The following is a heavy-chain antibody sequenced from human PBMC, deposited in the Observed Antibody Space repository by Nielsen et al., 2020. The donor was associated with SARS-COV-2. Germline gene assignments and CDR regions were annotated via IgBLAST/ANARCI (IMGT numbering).Heavy chain of an antibody. Sequence: SGPTLVKPTQTLTLTCTFSGFSLSTNGMRVSWIRQPPGKALEWLARIDWDNEKHYTTSLETRLTIFKVTSKNQVVLTMTNMDPVDTATYFCARTPSYGDFEDFWGQGILVTVSS. CDR2: IDWDNEK. D-gene: IGHD4-17*01. V-gene: IGHV2-70*04. J-gene: IGHJ4*02. CDR3: ARTPSYGDFEDF. CDR1: GFSLSTNGMR.